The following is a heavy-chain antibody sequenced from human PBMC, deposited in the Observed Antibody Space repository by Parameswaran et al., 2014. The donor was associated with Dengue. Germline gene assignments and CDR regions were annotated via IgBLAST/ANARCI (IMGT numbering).Heavy chain of an antibody. D-gene: IGHD2-2*01. V-gene: IGHV3-7*03. J-gene: IGHJ3*02. Sequence: RWIRQPPGKGLEWVANINQDGSEKYYVDSVKGRFTISRDNAKNSLYLQMNSLKTEDTAVYYCTRTLGYCSSTSCYQDRWAFDIWGQGTMVTVSS. CDR3: TRTLGYCSSTSCYQDRWAFDI. CDR2: INQDGSEK.